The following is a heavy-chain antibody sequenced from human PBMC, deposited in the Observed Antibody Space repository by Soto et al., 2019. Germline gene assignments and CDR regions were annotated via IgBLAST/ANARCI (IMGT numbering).Heavy chain of an antibody. V-gene: IGHV4-61*01. CDR3: ARSKGRAAMGTLAY. D-gene: IGHD5-18*01. CDR1: GGSVSSCSYY. Sequence: SETLSLTCTVSGGSVSSCSYYWSWVRHPPRKGLEWIGYIYYSGSTNYNPSLKSRVTISVDTSKNQFSLKLSSVTAADTAVYYCARSKGRAAMGTLAYWGQGTLVTVSS. CDR2: IYYSGST. J-gene: IGHJ4*02.